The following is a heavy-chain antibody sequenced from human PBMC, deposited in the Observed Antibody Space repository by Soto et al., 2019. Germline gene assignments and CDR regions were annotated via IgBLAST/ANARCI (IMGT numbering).Heavy chain of an antibody. CDR1: GFTFSSYA. J-gene: IGHJ6*02. V-gene: IGHV3-23*01. CDR3: AKDRSSSWERPNYYGRDV. Sequence: GGSLRLSCAASGFTFSSYAMSWVRQAPGKGLEWVSAISGSGGSTYYADSVKGRFTISRDNSKNTLYLQMNSLRAEDTAVYYCAKDRSSSWERPNYYGRDVWGQGTTVTV. D-gene: IGHD6-13*01. CDR2: ISGSGGST.